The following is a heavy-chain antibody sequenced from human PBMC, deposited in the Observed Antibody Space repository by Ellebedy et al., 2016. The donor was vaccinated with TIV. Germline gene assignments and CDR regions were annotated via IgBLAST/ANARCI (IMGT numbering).Heavy chain of an antibody. CDR3: ARGSTRWKLFDY. Sequence: GESLKISCAASGFTFSSYAMHWVRQAPGKGLEWVAVISYDGSNKYYADSVKGRFTISRDNSKNTLYLQMNSLRAEDTAVYYCARGSTRWKLFDYWGQGTLVTVSS. CDR1: GFTFSSYA. V-gene: IGHV3-30-3*01. CDR2: ISYDGSNK. D-gene: IGHD1-1*01. J-gene: IGHJ4*02.